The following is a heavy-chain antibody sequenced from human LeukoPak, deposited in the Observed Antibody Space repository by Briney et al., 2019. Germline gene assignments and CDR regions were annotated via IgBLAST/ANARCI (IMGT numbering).Heavy chain of an antibody. Sequence: GGSLRLSCAASGFTFSSYWMSWVRQAPGKGLEWVANIKQDGSEKYYVDSVKGRFTISRDNAKNSLYLQMNSLRTEDTAVYYCARDSTRDAFDIWGQGTMVTVSS. CDR3: ARDSTRDAFDI. CDR2: IKQDGSEK. CDR1: GFTFSSYW. D-gene: IGHD2/OR15-2a*01. V-gene: IGHV3-7*01. J-gene: IGHJ3*02.